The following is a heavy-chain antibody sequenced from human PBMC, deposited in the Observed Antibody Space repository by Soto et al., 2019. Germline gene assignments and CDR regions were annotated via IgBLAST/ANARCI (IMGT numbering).Heavy chain of an antibody. V-gene: IGHV3-30-3*02. CDR1: GFTFSSYA. J-gene: IGHJ6*02. D-gene: IGHD2-15*01. Sequence: PGGSLRLSCAASGFTFSSYAMHWVRQAPGKGLEWVAVISYDGSNKYYADSVKGRFTISRDNSKNTLYLQMNSLRAEDTAVYYCAQALGYCSGGSCYPWYYYGMDVRGQGTTVTVSS. CDR2: ISYDGSNK. CDR3: AQALGYCSGGSCYPWYYYGMDV.